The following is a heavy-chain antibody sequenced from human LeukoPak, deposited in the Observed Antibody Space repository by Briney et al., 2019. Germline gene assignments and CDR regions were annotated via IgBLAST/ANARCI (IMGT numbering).Heavy chain of an antibody. J-gene: IGHJ6*04. Sequence: EGSLRLSCAASGFTFSSYGMHWVRQAPGKGLEWVAVIWYDGSNKYYADSVKGRFTISRDNSKNTLYLQMNSLRAEDTAVYYCARDSRTDRLPLYGMDVWGKGTTVTVSS. V-gene: IGHV3-33*01. CDR3: ARDSRTDRLPLYGMDV. CDR1: GFTFSSYG. D-gene: IGHD2-21*01. CDR2: IWYDGSNK.